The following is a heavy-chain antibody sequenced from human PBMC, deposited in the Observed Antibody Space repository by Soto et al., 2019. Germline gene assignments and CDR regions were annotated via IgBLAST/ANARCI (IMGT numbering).Heavy chain of an antibody. CDR2: TYYRFKWYN. CDR3: ARGRSGWYYYYYVIDV. Sequence: SPTLSLTCDISGDSVSSNSAAWNWIRQSPSRGLEWLGRTYYRFKWYNYYAVSVKSRITINPDTSKNQFSLQLNSVTTEDTARYYCARGRSGWYYYYYVIDVWGQGTPVTVSS. J-gene: IGHJ6*02. V-gene: IGHV6-1*01. D-gene: IGHD6-19*01. CDR1: GDSVSSNSAA.